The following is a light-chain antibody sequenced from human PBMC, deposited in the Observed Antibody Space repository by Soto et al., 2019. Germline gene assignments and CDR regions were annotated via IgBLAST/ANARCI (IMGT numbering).Light chain of an antibody. CDR3: SSSPSSSTPYV. CDR1: SSDVGGYNY. CDR2: DVT. J-gene: IGLJ1*01. Sequence: QSVLTQPTSVSGAPGRAITISCTGTSSDVGGYNYVSWYQQHPVKAPKLMIYDVTNRPSGVSDRFSGSKSGNTASLTISGLQAVDEADYYCSSSPSSSTPYVSRPGTKVPVL. V-gene: IGLV2-14*01.